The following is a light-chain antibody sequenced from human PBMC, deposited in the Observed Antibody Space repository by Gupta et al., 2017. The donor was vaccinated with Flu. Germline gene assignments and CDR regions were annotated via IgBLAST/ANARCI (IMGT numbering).Light chain of an antibody. J-gene: IGKJ2*01. CDR1: QSVLYSSNNKNY. CDR2: WAS. V-gene: IGKV4-1*01. Sequence: SLGERATINCKSSQSVLYSSNNKNYLAWYQQKPGQPPKLLIYWASTRESGVPDRFSGSGSGTDFTLTISSLQAEDVAVYYCQQDYSTPPTFGQGTKLEIK. CDR3: QQDYSTPPT.